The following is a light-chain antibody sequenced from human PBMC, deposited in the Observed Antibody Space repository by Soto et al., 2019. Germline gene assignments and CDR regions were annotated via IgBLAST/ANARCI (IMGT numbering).Light chain of an antibody. CDR3: QQYDNLPLT. J-gene: IGKJ5*01. V-gene: IGKV1-33*01. CDR1: QAINDY. Sequence: DIQMTQSPSSLSASVGDRVTITCQASQAINDYLTWYQQKPGKAPKLLIYEASNLETGVPSRFRGSGSGTHFTFTISSLQPEDIATYYCQQYDNLPLTFGQGTRLEIK. CDR2: EAS.